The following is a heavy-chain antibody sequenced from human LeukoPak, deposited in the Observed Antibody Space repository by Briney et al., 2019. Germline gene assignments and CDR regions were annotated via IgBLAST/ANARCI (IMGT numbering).Heavy chain of an antibody. J-gene: IGHJ4*02. CDR3: ARSSSGTYHY. CDR1: GYTFSIYT. Sequence: GASVKVSSKTSGYTFSIYTMHWLRQAPGQSPEWMGSINGDNGNTKYSEKFQGRVTFTRDTSASSAYMELSRLRSEDTAVYYCARSSSGTYHYWGQGTLVTVSS. D-gene: IGHD3-10*01. CDR2: INGDNGNT. V-gene: IGHV1-3*01.